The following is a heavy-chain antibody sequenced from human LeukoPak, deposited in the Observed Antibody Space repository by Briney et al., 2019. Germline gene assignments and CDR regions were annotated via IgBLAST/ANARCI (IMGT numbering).Heavy chain of an antibody. V-gene: IGHV4-4*02. Sequence: SETLSLTCAVSGGSISSSNWWNWVRQPPGKGLEWIGEVYHSGSTHYNPSLKSRVTISVDKSKNQFSLKLSSVTAADTAVYYCARYPRRFIAARDYFDYWGQGTLVTVSS. CDR2: VYHSGST. J-gene: IGHJ4*02. CDR3: ARYPRRFIAARDYFDY. D-gene: IGHD6-13*01. CDR1: GGSISSSNW.